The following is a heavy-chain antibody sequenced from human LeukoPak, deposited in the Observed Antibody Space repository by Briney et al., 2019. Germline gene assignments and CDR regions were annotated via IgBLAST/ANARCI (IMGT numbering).Heavy chain of an antibody. V-gene: IGHV3-20*04. Sequence: GGSLRLSCAASGFTFDDYGMSWVRQAPGKGLEWVSGINWNGGSTVYADSVKGRFTISRDNAKNSLYLQMNSLRAEDTALYYCARDPRSSGYLTFDYWGQGTLVTVSS. J-gene: IGHJ4*02. CDR2: INWNGGST. CDR3: ARDPRSSGYLTFDY. CDR1: GFTFDDYG. D-gene: IGHD3-22*01.